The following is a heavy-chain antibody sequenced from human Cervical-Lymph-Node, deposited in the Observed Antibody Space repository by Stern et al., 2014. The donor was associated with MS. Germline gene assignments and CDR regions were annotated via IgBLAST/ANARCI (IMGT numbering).Heavy chain of an antibody. CDR2: IITIFGTA. CDR1: GGTFSSYA. Sequence: DQLVESGAEVKKPGSSVKVSCKASGGTFSSYAISWVRQAPGQGLEWMGGIITIFGTANYAQKFQGRVTITADESTSTAYMELSSLRSEDTAVYYCAREGAYYYDSSGSCDYWGQGTLVTVSS. V-gene: IGHV1-69*01. J-gene: IGHJ4*02. D-gene: IGHD3-22*01. CDR3: AREGAYYYDSSGSCDY.